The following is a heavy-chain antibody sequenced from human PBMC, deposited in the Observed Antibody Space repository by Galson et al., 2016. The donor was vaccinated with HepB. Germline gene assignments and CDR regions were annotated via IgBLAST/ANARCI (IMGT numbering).Heavy chain of an antibody. CDR3: ARDMGYRYGHLDV. Sequence: SETLSLTCTVSGGSISSSTYYWGWIRQPPGKGLEWLGSIYYSGTTFYNPSLKSQAIISANTSKNQFSLRLSSVTAADTAVYYCARDMGYRYGHLDVWGQGTTVTDSS. D-gene: IGHD5-18*01. CDR1: GGSISSSTYY. V-gene: IGHV4-39*07. CDR2: IYYSGTT. J-gene: IGHJ6*02.